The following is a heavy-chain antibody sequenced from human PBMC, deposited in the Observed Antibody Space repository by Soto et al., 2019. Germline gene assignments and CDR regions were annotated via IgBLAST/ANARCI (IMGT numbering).Heavy chain of an antibody. CDR3: ARDQGGNYDSSIYIPLWFGGYSDY. Sequence: GASVKVSCKASGYTFTSYYMHWVRQAPGQGLEWMGIISPSDSSTSYAQKFQGRVTMTRDTSTSTVYMELSSLRSEDTAVYYCARDQGGNYDSSIYIPLWFGGYSDYWGQGTLVTVSS. D-gene: IGHD3-22*01. CDR1: GYTFTSYY. J-gene: IGHJ4*02. CDR2: ISPSDSST. V-gene: IGHV1-46*01.